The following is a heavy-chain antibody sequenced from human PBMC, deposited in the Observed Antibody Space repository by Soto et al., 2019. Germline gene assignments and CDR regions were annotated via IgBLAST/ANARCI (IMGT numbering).Heavy chain of an antibody. V-gene: IGHV3-23*01. CDR1: GFTFKNYA. CDR2: ISGSGCVK. Sequence: EVQLLESGGGLVQPGGSLRLSCVASGFTFKNYAMRWVRQAPGKGLEWVSGISGSGCVKYYADSVKGRFTISRDNSKNTLYLQMNSLRANDTAVYYCAKDRQFRSYYESAGHYNNWGQGTLVTVSS. J-gene: IGHJ4*02. D-gene: IGHD3-10*01. CDR3: AKDRQFRSYYESAGHYNN.